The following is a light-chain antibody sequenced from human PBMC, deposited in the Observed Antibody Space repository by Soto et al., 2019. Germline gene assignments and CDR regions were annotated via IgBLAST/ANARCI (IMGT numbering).Light chain of an antibody. J-gene: IGKJ5*01. V-gene: IGKV3-11*01. CDR1: RSVNSY. Sequence: EIVSTQSPATLSLSPGERATLSCRASRSVNSYLAWYQQKPGQAPRLLISDASNRATGIPARFSGSGSGTDLTITISSLEPEDFEVYYCQHRSEWPVSFGQGTRREIK. CDR2: DAS. CDR3: QHRSEWPVS.